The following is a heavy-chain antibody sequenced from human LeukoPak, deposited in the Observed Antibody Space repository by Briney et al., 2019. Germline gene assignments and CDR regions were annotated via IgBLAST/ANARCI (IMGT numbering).Heavy chain of an antibody. Sequence: SETLSLTCTVSGGSISSSSYYWGWIRQPPGKGLEWIGSIYYSGSTNYNPSLKSRVTISVDTSKNQFSLKLSSVTAADTAVYYCARRYYYDSSGYYYFFDYWGQGTLVTVSS. V-gene: IGHV4-39*01. D-gene: IGHD3-22*01. CDR2: IYYSGST. CDR1: GGSISSSSYY. J-gene: IGHJ4*02. CDR3: ARRYYYDSSGYYYFFDY.